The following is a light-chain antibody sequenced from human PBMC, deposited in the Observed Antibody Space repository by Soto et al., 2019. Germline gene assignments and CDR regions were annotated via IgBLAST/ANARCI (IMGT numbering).Light chain of an antibody. V-gene: IGKV3D-20*01. CDR1: QTIAYNF. J-gene: IGKJ4*01. Sequence: IVLTQSPGTLSLSPGEVATLFCGASQTIAYNFLAWYQQKPGLAPRLLVYDASKRATGIPDRFSGSGSGTDFTLTITTLEPEDFAVYYCQHYGDSSSTFGGGTRVEI. CDR3: QHYGDSSST. CDR2: DAS.